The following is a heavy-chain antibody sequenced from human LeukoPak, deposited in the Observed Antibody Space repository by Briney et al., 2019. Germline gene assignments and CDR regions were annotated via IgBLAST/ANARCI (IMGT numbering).Heavy chain of an antibody. CDR1: GGTFSSYA. CDR2: NIPIFGTA. CDR3: ARDQLTGTRWFDP. J-gene: IGHJ5*02. Sequence: EASVKVSCKASGGTFSSYAISWVRQAPGQGLEWMGGNIPIFGTANYAQKFQGRVTITADESTSTAYMELSSLRSEDTAVYYCARDQLTGTRWFDPWGQGTLVTVSS. D-gene: IGHD1-7*01. V-gene: IGHV1-69*13.